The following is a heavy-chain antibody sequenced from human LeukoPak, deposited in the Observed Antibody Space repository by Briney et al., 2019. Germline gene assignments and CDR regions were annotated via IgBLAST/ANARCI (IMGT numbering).Heavy chain of an antibody. D-gene: IGHD5-18*01. V-gene: IGHV1-69*04. Sequence: SVKVSFKASGGTFSIYAISWLRQAPGQGLEWMGMIIPILGIANYAQKFQGRVTITADKYTSTDYMELSSMSSEDTAVYYCARVGDTAMVTDYWGQGTLVTVSS. CDR3: ARVGDTAMVTDY. CDR1: GGTFSIYA. J-gene: IGHJ4*02. CDR2: IIPILGIA.